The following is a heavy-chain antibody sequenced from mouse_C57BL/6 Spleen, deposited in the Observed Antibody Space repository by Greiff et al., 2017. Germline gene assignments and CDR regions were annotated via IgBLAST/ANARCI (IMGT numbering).Heavy chain of an antibody. Sequence: QVQLKESGAELVKPGASVKISCKASGYAFRSYWMNWVKQRPGKGLEWIGQIYPGDGDTNYNGKFKGKATLTADKSSSTAYMQLSDLTAEDSSVYCCAGGSSLQYDLDYGGQGTTLTVSS. D-gene: IGHD1-1*01. CDR1: GYAFRSYW. CDR2: IYPGDGDT. V-gene: IGHV1-80*01. CDR3: AGGSSLQYDLDY. J-gene: IGHJ2*01.